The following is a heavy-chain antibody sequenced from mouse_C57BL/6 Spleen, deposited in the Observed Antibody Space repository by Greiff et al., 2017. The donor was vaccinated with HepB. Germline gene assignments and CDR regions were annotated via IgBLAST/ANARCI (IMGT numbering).Heavy chain of an antibody. CDR1: GFTFSSYA. Sequence: EVQLVESGAGLVKPGGSLKLSCAASGFTFSSYAMSWVRQTPEKRLEWVAYISSGGGYIYYADTVKGRFTISRDNARNTLYLQMSSLKSEDTAMYYCTRDRDGYSCYAMDYWGQGTSVTVSS. CDR3: TRDRDGYSCYAMDY. D-gene: IGHD2-3*01. V-gene: IGHV5-9-1*02. J-gene: IGHJ4*01. CDR2: ISSGGGYI.